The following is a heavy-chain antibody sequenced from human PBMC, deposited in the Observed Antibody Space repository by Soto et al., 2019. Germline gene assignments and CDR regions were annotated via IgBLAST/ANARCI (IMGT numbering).Heavy chain of an antibody. Sequence: PGGSLRLSCAVSGFIFNNYGMHWVRQAPGKGLEWVAVISYDGDNKYYADSVRGRFTISRDNSKNTLYLQMNSLRAEDTAVYYCAKDIALVRGVIIDLDVWGQGTTVTVSS. V-gene: IGHV3-30*18. CDR1: GFIFNNYG. CDR3: AKDIALVRGVIIDLDV. J-gene: IGHJ6*02. D-gene: IGHD3-10*01. CDR2: ISYDGDNK.